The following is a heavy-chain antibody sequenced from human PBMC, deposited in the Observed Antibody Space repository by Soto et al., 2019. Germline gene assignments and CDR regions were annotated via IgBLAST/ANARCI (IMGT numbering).Heavy chain of an antibody. CDR3: AREMATDDAFDI. J-gene: IGHJ3*02. Sequence: LRLSCAVSGFTFSSYWMHWVRQAPGKGLVWVSRINSDGSSTSYADSVKGRFTISRDNAKNTLYLQMNSLRAEDTAVYYCAREMATDDAFDIWGQGTMVTVSS. V-gene: IGHV3-74*01. CDR1: GFTFSSYW. CDR2: INSDGSST. D-gene: IGHD5-12*01.